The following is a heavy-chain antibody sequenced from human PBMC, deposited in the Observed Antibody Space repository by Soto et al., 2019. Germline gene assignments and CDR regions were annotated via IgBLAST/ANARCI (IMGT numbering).Heavy chain of an antibody. CDR3: ARRRDGYNCIDY. CDR2: LYYSGST. D-gene: IGHD5-12*01. CDR1: GGSISSSSYY. J-gene: IGHJ4*02. V-gene: IGHV4-39*01. Sequence: QLQLQESGPGLVKPSETLSLTCTVSGGSISSSSYYWGWIRQPPGKGLEWIGSLYYSGSTYYNPSLKSRVTISVDTSKNQFSLKQSSVTAADTAVYYCARRRDGYNCIDYWGQGTLVTVSS.